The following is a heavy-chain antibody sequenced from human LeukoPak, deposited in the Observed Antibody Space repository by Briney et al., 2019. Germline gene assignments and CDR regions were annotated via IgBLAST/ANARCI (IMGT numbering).Heavy chain of an antibody. CDR1: GGSFSGYY. D-gene: IGHD1-14*01. V-gene: IGHV4-34*01. J-gene: IGHJ4*02. CDR2: INHSGST. CDR3: ARHITDAQTNYYFDY. Sequence: PSETLSLTCAVYGGSFSGYYWSWIRQPPGTGLEWIGEINHSGSTNYNPSLKSRVTISVDTSKNQFSLKLSSVTAADTAVYYCARHITDAQTNYYFDYWGQGTLVTVSS.